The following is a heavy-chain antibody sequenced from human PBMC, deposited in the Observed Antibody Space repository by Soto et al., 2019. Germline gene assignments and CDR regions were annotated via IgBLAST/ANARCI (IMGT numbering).Heavy chain of an antibody. Sequence: EVQLVESGGGLVQPGGSLRLSCAASGFTFSSYSMNWVRQAPGKGLEWVSSISSSSSYIYYADSVKGRFTISRDNAKNSLYLQMNSLRAEDTAVYYCARATTVTTSYYFDYWGQGTLVTVSS. J-gene: IGHJ4*02. CDR1: GFTFSSYS. V-gene: IGHV3-21*01. CDR3: ARATTVTTSYYFDY. CDR2: ISSSSSYI. D-gene: IGHD4-4*01.